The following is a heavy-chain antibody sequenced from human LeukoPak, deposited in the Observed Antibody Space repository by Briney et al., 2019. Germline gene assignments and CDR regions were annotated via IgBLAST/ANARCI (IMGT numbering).Heavy chain of an antibody. Sequence: GGSLRLSCAASGVTFRSYGMHWVRQAPGKGLEWVALISSDGNDKLYGDSVRGRFTISRDDSKSTLYLQMNSLRGEDTAVYYCTTKVTRGNSGDDYDDWDQGTLVTVSS. D-gene: IGHD5-12*01. CDR3: TTKVTRGNSGDDYDD. J-gene: IGHJ4*02. CDR1: GVTFRSYG. CDR2: ISSDGNDK. V-gene: IGHV3-30*03.